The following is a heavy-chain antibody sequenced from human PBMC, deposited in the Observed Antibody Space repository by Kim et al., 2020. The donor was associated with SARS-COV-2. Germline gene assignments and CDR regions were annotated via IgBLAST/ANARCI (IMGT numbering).Heavy chain of an antibody. J-gene: IGHJ4*02. Sequence: SPSFQGQVTISADKSISTAYLQWSSLKASDTAMYYCARRPRWLSQYYFDYWGRGTLVTVSS. V-gene: IGHV5-51*01. D-gene: IGHD3-9*01. CDR3: ARRPRWLSQYYFDY.